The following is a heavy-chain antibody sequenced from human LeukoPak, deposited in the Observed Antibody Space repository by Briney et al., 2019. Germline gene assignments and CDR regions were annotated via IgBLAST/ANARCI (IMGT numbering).Heavy chain of an antibody. Sequence: GGSLRLSCAVSGFTFSSFAMSWVRLAPGKGLEWVSAISGSGGSTYYADSVKGRFTISRDNSKNTLYLQMNSLRAEDTAVYYCAKRGGLPPLDYYYYYMDVWGKGTTVTVSS. CDR2: ISGSGGST. V-gene: IGHV3-23*01. J-gene: IGHJ6*03. D-gene: IGHD2-21*02. CDR3: AKRGGLPPLDYYYYYMDV. CDR1: GFTFSSFA.